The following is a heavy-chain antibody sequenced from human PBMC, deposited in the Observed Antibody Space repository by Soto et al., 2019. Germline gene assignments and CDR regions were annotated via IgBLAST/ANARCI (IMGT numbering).Heavy chain of an antibody. Sequence: EVQLVESGGGLVKPGGSLRLSCAASGFTFSNAWMNWVRQAPGKGLEWVGRIKSKTDGGTTDYAAPVKGRFTISRDDSKNTLYLQMNCLKTEDTAVYYCTTDGEYCSGGSCVDYWGQGTLVTVSS. J-gene: IGHJ4*02. D-gene: IGHD2-15*01. V-gene: IGHV3-15*07. CDR3: TTDGEYCSGGSCVDY. CDR1: GFTFSNAW. CDR2: IKSKTDGGTT.